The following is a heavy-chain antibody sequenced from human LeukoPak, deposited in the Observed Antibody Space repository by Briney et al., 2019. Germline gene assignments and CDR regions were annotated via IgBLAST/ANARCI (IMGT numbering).Heavy chain of an antibody. Sequence: ASVKVSCKASGYTFTGYYMHWVRLAPGQGLEWMGWINPNSGGTNYAQKFQGRVTMTRDASISTVYMELSRLRSDDTAVYYCARDRLVAARPGDYYYYGMDVWVHGTTVTVSS. CDR1: GYTFTGYY. CDR3: ARDRLVAARPGDYYYYGMDV. J-gene: IGHJ6*02. D-gene: IGHD6-6*01. CDR2: INPNSGGT. V-gene: IGHV1-2*02.